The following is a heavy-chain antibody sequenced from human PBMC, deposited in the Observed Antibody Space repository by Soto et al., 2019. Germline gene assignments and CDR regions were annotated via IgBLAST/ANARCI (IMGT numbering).Heavy chain of an antibody. V-gene: IGHV3-66*01. Sequence: GGSLRLSCTASGFIVSDTYVNWVHQAPGKGLKWVSVISNRGDTHYADSVRGRFSLSRDISDNTLHLQMNNLRVEDTAVYYCAREPRYCRGGSCSITGDAYDIWGQGTMVTVSS. J-gene: IGHJ3*02. D-gene: IGHD2-15*01. CDR1: GFIVSDTY. CDR3: AREPRYCRGGSCSITGDAYDI. CDR2: ISNRGDT.